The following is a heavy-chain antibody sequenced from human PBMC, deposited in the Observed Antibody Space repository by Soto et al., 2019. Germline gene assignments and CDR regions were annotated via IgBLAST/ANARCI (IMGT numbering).Heavy chain of an antibody. CDR3: ARHVPYYDILTGYENNWYFDL. CDR2: IYYSGST. Sequence: SETLSLTCTVSGGSISSYYWSLIRQPPGKGLEWIGYIYYSGSTNYNPSLKSRVTISVDTSKNQFSLKLSSVTAADTAVYYCARHVPYYDILTGYENNWYFDLWARSTLVTSPQ. CDR1: GGSISSYY. D-gene: IGHD3-9*01. J-gene: IGHJ2*01. V-gene: IGHV4-59*08.